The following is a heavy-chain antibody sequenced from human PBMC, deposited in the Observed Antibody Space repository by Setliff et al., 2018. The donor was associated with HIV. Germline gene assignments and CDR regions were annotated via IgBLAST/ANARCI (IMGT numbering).Heavy chain of an antibody. CDR3: ATRTDYYYDYYMDV. J-gene: IGHJ6*03. V-gene: IGHV1-69*13. CDR2: IIPIFGTA. CDR1: GGTFSSYA. Sequence: GASVKVSCKASGGTFSSYAISWVRQAPGQGLEWMGGIIPIFGTANYAQKFQGRVTITADESTSTAYMELSSLRSEDTAVYYCATRTDYYYDYYMDVWGKGTTVTVSS.